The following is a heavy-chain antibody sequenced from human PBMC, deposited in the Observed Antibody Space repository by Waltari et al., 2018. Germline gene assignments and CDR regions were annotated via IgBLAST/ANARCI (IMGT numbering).Heavy chain of an antibody. J-gene: IGHJ6*03. D-gene: IGHD6-13*01. CDR2: IYYSGST. CDR1: GGSISSHY. V-gene: IGHV4-59*11. Sequence: QVQLQESGPGLVKPSETLSLTCTVSGGSISSHYWSWIRQPPGKGLEWIGYIYYSGSTNYNPSLKSRVTISVDTSKNQFSLKLSSVTAADTAVYYCARGIAAAGYYYYYYMDVWGKGTTVTVSS. CDR3: ARGIAAAGYYYYYYMDV.